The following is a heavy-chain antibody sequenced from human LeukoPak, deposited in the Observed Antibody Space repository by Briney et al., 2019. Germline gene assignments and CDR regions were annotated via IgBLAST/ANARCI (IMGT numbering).Heavy chain of an antibody. Sequence: SETLSLTCAVYGGSFSGYYWSWIRQPPGKGLEWIGEINHSGSTNYNPSLKSRVTISVDTSKNQFSLKLSSVTAADTAVYYCARHEMWELRPYYYYYGMDVWGQGTTVTVSS. CDR2: INHSGST. CDR3: ARHEMWELRPYYYYYGMDV. V-gene: IGHV4-34*01. CDR1: GGSFSGYY. J-gene: IGHJ6*02. D-gene: IGHD1-26*01.